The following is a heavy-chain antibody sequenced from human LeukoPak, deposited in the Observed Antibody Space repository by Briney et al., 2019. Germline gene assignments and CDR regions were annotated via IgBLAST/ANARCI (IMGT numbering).Heavy chain of an antibody. Sequence: GGSLRLSCAASGFTFSSYGMHWVRQAPGKGLEWVAFIRYDGSNKYYADSVKGRFTISRDNSKNTLYLQMNSLRAEDTAVYYCARAPDYDSSGYYEDWFDPWGQGTLVTVSS. CDR1: GFTFSSYG. J-gene: IGHJ5*02. CDR3: ARAPDYDSSGYYEDWFDP. CDR2: IRYDGSNK. V-gene: IGHV3-30*02. D-gene: IGHD3-22*01.